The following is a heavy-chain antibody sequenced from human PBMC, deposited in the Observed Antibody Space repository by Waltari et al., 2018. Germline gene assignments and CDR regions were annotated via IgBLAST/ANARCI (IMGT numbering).Heavy chain of an antibody. D-gene: IGHD1-1*01. CDR1: GYTLTALS. Sequence: QVPLVQSGAEVKKPGASVKVSCQVSGYTLTALSMHWVRQATGKGLEWMGGFDPEDGETIYAQKFQGRVTMTEDTSTDTAYMELSSLRSEDTAVYYCATSKVQRDWVGKEYYFDYWGQGTLVTVSS. CDR2: FDPEDGET. J-gene: IGHJ4*02. CDR3: ATSKVQRDWVGKEYYFDY. V-gene: IGHV1-24*01.